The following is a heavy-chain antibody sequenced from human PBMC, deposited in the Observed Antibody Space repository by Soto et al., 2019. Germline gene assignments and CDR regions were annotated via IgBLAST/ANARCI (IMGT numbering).Heavy chain of an antibody. V-gene: IGHV4-39*01. CDR1: GGSISDNDYY. D-gene: IGHD2-21*01. CDR3: ARFLPSIGGPFDI. CDR2: ISHTGTA. Sequence: SETLSLTCTVSGGSISDNDYYWSWIRQPPGKGLEWIGTISHTGTAYYNPSLESRVAVSVGTSENQFSLNLSSVTAADTAVYYCARFLPSIGGPFDIWGHGTMVTV. J-gene: IGHJ3*02.